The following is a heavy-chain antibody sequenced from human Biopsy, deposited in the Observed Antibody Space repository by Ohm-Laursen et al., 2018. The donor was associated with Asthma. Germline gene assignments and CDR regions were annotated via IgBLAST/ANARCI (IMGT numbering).Heavy chain of an antibody. D-gene: IGHD5-18*01. CDR3: ARERVTAMVTYFDY. CDR2: IYYSGST. CDR1: GGSIGRGGYY. V-gene: IGHV4-31*03. J-gene: IGHJ4*02. Sequence: SDTLSLTCLVSGGSIGRGGYYWSWMRHFPGKGLEWIGYIYYSGSTYYNPSLKSRVTISVDTSKNQFSLKLSSVTAADTAVYYCARERVTAMVTYFDYWGQGTLVTVSS.